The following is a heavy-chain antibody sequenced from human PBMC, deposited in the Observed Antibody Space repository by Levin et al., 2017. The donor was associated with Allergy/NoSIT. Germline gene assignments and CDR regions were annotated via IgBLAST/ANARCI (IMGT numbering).Heavy chain of an antibody. CDR1: GYTFTSYG. D-gene: IGHD3-3*01. CDR2: ISAYNGNT. J-gene: IGHJ4*02. CDR3: ARSSPYYDFWSGYYSTILHMDY. V-gene: IGHV1-18*01. Sequence: GESLKISCKASGYTFTSYGISWVRQAPGQGLEWMGWISAYNGNTNYAQKLQGRVTMTTDTSTSTAYMELRSLRSDDTAVYYCARSSPYYDFWSGYYSTILHMDYWGQGTLVTVSS.